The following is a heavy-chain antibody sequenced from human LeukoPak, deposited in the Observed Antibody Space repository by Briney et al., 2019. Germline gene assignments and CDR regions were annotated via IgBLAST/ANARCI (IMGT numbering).Heavy chain of an antibody. CDR2: INHSGST. J-gene: IGHJ4*02. Sequence: MTSETLSLTCAVYGGSFSGYYWSWIRQPPGKGLEWIGEINHSGSTNYNPSLKSRVTISVDTSKNQFSLKLSSVTAADTAVYYCAKGKNSGFSYWGQGTLVTVSS. CDR3: AKGKNSGFSY. V-gene: IGHV4-34*01. D-gene: IGHD5-12*01. CDR1: GGSFSGYY.